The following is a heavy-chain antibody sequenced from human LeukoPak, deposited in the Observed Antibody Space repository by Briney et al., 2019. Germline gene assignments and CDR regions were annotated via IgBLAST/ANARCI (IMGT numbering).Heavy chain of an antibody. V-gene: IGHV3-30*18. D-gene: IGHD3-9*01. J-gene: IGHJ3*02. CDR2: ISYDGSNK. CDR3: AKGNDILTGTDAFDI. CDR1: GFTFSSYG. Sequence: GGSLRLSCAASGFTFSSYGMHWVRQAPGKGLEWVAVISYDGSNKYYADPVKGRFTISRDNSKNTLYLQMNSLRAEDTAVYYCAKGNDILTGTDAFDIWGQGTMVTVSS.